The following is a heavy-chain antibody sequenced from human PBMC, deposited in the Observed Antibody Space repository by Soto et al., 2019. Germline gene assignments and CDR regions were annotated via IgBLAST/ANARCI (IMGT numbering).Heavy chain of an antibody. CDR1: GYTFTNYD. V-gene: IGHV1-8*01. J-gene: IGHJ5*02. CDR3: ARGAPEYSTPYYGPSIQIPRFDP. D-gene: IGHD6-6*01. CDR2: MNPSSGDT. Sequence: QVQLLQSGAEVKEPGASVKVSCKPSGYTFTNYDINWVRQTSGQGFEWMGWMNPSSGDTGYAQKFNGRVTMTRNTSITTAYMELSSLMSDDTAIYYCARGAPEYSTPYYGPSIQIPRFDPWGRGTLVIVSS.